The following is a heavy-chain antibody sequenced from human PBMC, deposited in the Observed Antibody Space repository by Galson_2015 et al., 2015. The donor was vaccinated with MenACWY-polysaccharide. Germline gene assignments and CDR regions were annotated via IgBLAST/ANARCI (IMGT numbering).Heavy chain of an antibody. D-gene: IGHD3-16*01. CDR1: DYSIRSGYF. Sequence: ETLSLTCAVSDYSIRSGYFWGWIRQPPGKGLEWIASIFHSGTTYYNPSLKSRVTISVDTPNNQFSLKLNSVTAADTAVYYCARGGRAVSNRNWFDPWGQGTLVTVSS. J-gene: IGHJ5*02. CDR3: ARGGRAVSNRNWFDP. CDR2: IFHSGTT. V-gene: IGHV4-38-2*01.